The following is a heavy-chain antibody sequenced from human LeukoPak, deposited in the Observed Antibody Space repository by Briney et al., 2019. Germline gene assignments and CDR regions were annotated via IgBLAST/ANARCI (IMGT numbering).Heavy chain of an antibody. D-gene: IGHD3-10*01. CDR3: AKDKGNYYFDY. V-gene: IGHV3-30*02. CDR2: ISHDGSKE. J-gene: IGHJ4*02. Sequence: GGSLRLSCAVSGVTFTKSGMHWVRRAPGKGLEWVAFISHDGSKEYYVDSVKGRFTISRDNYENEVFLRMNSLRAEDTAVYYCAKDKGNYYFDYWGQGMLVTVSS. CDR1: GVTFTKSG.